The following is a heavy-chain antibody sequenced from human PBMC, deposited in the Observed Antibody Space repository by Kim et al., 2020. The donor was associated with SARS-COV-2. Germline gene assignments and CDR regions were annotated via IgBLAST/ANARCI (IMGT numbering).Heavy chain of an antibody. CDR1: GYTFTSYA. D-gene: IGHD2-15*01. CDR3: ARRVVVAATFNWYFDL. Sequence: ASVKVSCKASGYTFTSYAMHWVRQAPGQRLEWMGWINAGNGNTKYSQKFQGRVTITRDTSASTAYMELSSLRSEDTAVYYCARRVVVAATFNWYFDLWGRGTLVTVSS. V-gene: IGHV1-3*01. CDR2: INAGNGNT. J-gene: IGHJ2*01.